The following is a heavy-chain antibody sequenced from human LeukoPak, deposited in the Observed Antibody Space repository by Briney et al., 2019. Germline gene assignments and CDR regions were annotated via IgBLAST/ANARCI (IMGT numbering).Heavy chain of an antibody. CDR3: AIYGVSGWVIDN. V-gene: IGHV4-59*08. D-gene: IGHD6-19*01. Sequence: PSETLSLTCTVSGASISSYYWTWIRQSPGQGLEWIGYIYHTGATTYYPSLKSLVTMSKDTSKKQFSLKLTSVTAADTAVYFCAIYGVSGWVIDNWGQGTLVTVSS. J-gene: IGHJ4*02. CDR1: GASISSYY. CDR2: IYHTGAT.